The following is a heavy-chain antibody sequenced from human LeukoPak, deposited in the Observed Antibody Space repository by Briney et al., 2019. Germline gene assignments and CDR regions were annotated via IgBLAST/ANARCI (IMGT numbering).Heavy chain of an antibody. CDR3: ARYDIAAAGPYFDY. Sequence: GGSLRLSCAASGFTFDDYAMHWVRQAPGKGLEWGSGISWNSGSIGYADSVKGRFTISRDNAKNSLYLQMNSLRAEDTAVYYCARYDIAAAGPYFDYWGQGTLVTVSS. CDR1: GFTFDDYA. J-gene: IGHJ4*02. V-gene: IGHV3-9*01. D-gene: IGHD6-13*01. CDR2: ISWNSGSI.